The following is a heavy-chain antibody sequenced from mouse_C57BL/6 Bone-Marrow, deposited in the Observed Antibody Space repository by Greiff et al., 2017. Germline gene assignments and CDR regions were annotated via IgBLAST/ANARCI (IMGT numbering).Heavy chain of an antibody. V-gene: IGHV14-4*01. CDR2: IDPENGDT. CDR3: TGDGFDY. J-gene: IGHJ2*01. CDR1: GFNIKDDY. Sequence: EVQLQQSGAELVRPGASVKLSCTASGFNIKDDYMHWVKQRPEQGLEWIGWIDPENGDTEYASKFQGKATITAEPASNTAYLQLSSLTSEDTAVYYCTGDGFDYWGQGTTLTVSS. D-gene: IGHD2-3*01.